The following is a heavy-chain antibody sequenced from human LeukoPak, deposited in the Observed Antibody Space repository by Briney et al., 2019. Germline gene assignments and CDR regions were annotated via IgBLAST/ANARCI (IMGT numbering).Heavy chain of an antibody. CDR3: GGSGSYGDY. J-gene: IGHJ4*02. CDR2: INHSGST. D-gene: IGHD3-10*01. CDR1: GFTFSDYY. V-gene: IGHV4-34*08. Sequence: GSLSLSCAASGFTFSDYYMNWIRQPPGKGLEWIGEINHSGSTNYNPSLKSRVTISVDTSKNQFSLKLSSVTAADTAVYYCGGSGSYGDYWGQGTLVTVSS.